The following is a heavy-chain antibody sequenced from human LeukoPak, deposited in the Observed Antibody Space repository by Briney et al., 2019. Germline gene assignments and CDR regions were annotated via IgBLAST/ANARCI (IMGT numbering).Heavy chain of an antibody. CDR3: ARSRYGVWLNY. J-gene: IGHJ4*02. Sequence: ETLSLTCTVSGGSISSYYWSWIRQPAGKGLEWIGRIYSSGSTNYNPSLKSRVTMSVDTSKNQFSLKLTSLTAADTAVYYCARSRYGVWLNYWGQGTLVTVSS. V-gene: IGHV4-4*07. CDR1: GGSISSYY. CDR2: IYSSGST. D-gene: IGHD5-18*01.